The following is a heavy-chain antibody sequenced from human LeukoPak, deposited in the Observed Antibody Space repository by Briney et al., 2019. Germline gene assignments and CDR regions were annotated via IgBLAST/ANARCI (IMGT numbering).Heavy chain of an antibody. CDR1: GFTLSSYA. V-gene: IGHV3-23*01. CDR2: ITSSGASA. Sequence: GGSLRLSCAASGFTLSSYAMTWVRQAPGKGLEWVSGITSSGASAYYAASVKGRFTVSRDNSENTLYQQINNLSAEDSGTYYCVKDEDLYSPTWYLFEDWGQGTLVTVSS. J-gene: IGHJ4*02. CDR3: VKDEDLYSPTWYLFED. D-gene: IGHD5-12*01.